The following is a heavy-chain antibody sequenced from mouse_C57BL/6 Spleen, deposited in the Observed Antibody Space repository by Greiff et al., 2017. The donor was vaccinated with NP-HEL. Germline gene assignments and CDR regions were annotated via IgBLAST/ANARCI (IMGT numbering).Heavy chain of an antibody. CDR3: AREQTGTWFAY. CDR2: IYPGDGAT. Sequence: VQLQQSGPELVKPGASVKISCKASGYAFSSSWMNWVKQRPGKGLEWIGRIYPGDGATNYNGKFKGKATLTADKSSSTAYMQLSSLTSEDSAVYFCAREQTGTWFAYWGQGTLVTVSA. CDR1: GYAFSSSW. V-gene: IGHV1-82*01. J-gene: IGHJ3*01. D-gene: IGHD4-1*01.